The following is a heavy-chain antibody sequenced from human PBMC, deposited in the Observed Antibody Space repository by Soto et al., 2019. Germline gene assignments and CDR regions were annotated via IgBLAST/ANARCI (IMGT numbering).Heavy chain of an antibody. D-gene: IGHD2-2*01. CDR2: ISSSSSTI. Sequence: GGSLRLSCVASGFTFDNYAMNWVRQAPGKGLEWVSYISSSSSTIYYADSVKGRFTISRDNAKNSLYLQMNSLRDEDTAVYYCARESAALNWFDPWGQGTLVTVSS. CDR1: GFTFDNYA. J-gene: IGHJ5*02. CDR3: ARESAALNWFDP. V-gene: IGHV3-48*02.